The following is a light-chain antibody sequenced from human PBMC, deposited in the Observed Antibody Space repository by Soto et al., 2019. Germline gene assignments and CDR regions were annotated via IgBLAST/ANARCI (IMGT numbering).Light chain of an antibody. CDR2: DAS. CDR1: QSVSRTN. J-gene: IGKJ4*01. V-gene: IGKV3-20*01. Sequence: IVLTQSPGTLSLSQGERATLSCGASQSVSRTNLAWYQQKPGQAPRLLIYDASTRAAGIPGRFVGSGSGTDFTLTINRLESEDFAVYYCQRFGSSPLLTFGGGTKVDIK. CDR3: QRFGSSPLLT.